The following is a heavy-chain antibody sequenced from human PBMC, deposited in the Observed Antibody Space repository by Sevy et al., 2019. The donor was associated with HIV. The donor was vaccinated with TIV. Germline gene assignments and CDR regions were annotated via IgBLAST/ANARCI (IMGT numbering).Heavy chain of an antibody. Sequence: GGSLRLSCTASGFTFGDYGLRWVRQAPGKGLEWIAFLKRKRDGGTLDHAASVKGRFTISRDDSKNIAYLQMNDLQTEDSALYYCTRSTGSQSIFDYWGRGALVTVSS. J-gene: IGHJ4*02. D-gene: IGHD6-6*01. CDR3: TRSTGSQSIFDY. CDR1: GFTFGDYG. CDR2: LKRKRDGGTL. V-gene: IGHV3-49*04.